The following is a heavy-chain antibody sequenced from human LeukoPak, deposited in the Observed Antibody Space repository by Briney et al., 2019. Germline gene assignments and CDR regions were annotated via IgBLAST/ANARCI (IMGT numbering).Heavy chain of an antibody. Sequence: GGSLRLSCAASGFTFSSYGMHWVRQAPGKGLEWVAVISYDGSNKYYADSVKGRFTISRDNSKNTLYLQMNSLRAEDTAVYYCAKDQVYCGGDCYSAWDYWGQGTLVTVSS. CDR3: AKDQVYCGGDCYSAWDY. J-gene: IGHJ4*02. CDR1: GFTFSSYG. CDR2: ISYDGSNK. D-gene: IGHD2-21*02. V-gene: IGHV3-30*18.